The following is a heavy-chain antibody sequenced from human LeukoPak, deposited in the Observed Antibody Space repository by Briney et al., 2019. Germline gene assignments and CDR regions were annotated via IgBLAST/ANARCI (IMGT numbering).Heavy chain of an antibody. V-gene: IGHV4-4*02. J-gene: IGHJ4*02. CDR2: IYHSGST. CDR1: GGSISSSNW. Sequence: SETLSHTCAVSGGSISSSNWWSWVRQPPGKGLEWIGEIYHSGSTNYNPSLKSRVTISVDTSKNQFSLKLSSVTAADTAVYYCARGRMGILTGYYTPPTFDYWGQGTLVTVSS. CDR3: ARGRMGILTGYYTPPTFDY. D-gene: IGHD3-9*01.